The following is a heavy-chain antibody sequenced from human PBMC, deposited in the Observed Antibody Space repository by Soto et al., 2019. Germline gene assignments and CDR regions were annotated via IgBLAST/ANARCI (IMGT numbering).Heavy chain of an antibody. J-gene: IGHJ5*02. V-gene: IGHV1-46*03. CDR2: INPSGGST. D-gene: IGHD5-18*01. Sequence: QVQLVQSGAEVKKPGASVKVSCKASGYTFTSYYMHCVRQAPGQGLEWMGIINPSGGSTSYAQKFQGRVTMTRDTSTSKVYMELSSLRSEDTAVYYCARVYPSDTRYGYVGNNWFDPWGQGTLVTVSS. CDR1: GYTFTSYY. CDR3: ARVYPSDTRYGYVGNNWFDP.